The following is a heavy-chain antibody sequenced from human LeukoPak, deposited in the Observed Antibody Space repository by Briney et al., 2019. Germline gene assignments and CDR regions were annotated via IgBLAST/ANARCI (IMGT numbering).Heavy chain of an antibody. CDR1: GFPFSSYG. D-gene: IGHD3-10*01. CDR3: ARGGLDRGPNYYYYMDV. CDR2: ITGSSRST. V-gene: IGHV3-23*01. J-gene: IGHJ6*03. Sequence: GGTLRLSCAASGFPFSSYGISWVRQAPGKGLEWVSAITGSSRSTYYADSVKGRFTISRDNSKNTLYLQMNSLRAEDTAVYYCARGGLDRGPNYYYYMDVWGKGITVTVSS.